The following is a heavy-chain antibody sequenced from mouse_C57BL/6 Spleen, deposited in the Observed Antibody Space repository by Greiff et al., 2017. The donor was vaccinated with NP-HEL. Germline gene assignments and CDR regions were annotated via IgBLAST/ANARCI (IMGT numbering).Heavy chain of an antibody. CDR2: IYPRSGNT. Sequence: QVQLQQSGAELARPGASVKLSCKASGYTFTSYGISWVKQRTGQGLEWIGEIYPRSGNTYYNEKFKGKATLTADKSSSTAYMELRSLTSEDSAVYFCARGGLYGSSYYFDYWGQGTTLTVSS. J-gene: IGHJ2*01. CDR1: GYTFTSYG. V-gene: IGHV1-81*01. D-gene: IGHD1-1*01. CDR3: ARGGLYGSSYYFDY.